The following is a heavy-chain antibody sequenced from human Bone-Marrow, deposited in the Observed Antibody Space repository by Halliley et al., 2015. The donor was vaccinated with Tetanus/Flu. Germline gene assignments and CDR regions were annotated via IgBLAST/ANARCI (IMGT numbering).Heavy chain of an antibody. D-gene: IGHD1-26*01. CDR2: ISVRSSYI. V-gene: IGHV3-21*01. J-gene: IGHJ6*02. Sequence: MNWVRQAPGKGLEWVSSISVRSSYIYYADSVKGRFSISRDNARSSLYLQMNSLRDEDTAVYYCARVLVGARSAMDVWGQGP. CDR3: ARVLVGARSAMDV.